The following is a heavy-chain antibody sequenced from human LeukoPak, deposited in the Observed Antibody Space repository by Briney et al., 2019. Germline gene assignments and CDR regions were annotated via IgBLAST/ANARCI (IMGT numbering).Heavy chain of an antibody. CDR2: IYSGGST. CDR1: GFTFSSYS. Sequence: GGSLRLSCAASGFTFSSYSMNWVRQAPGKGLEWVSVIYSGGSTYYADSVKGRFTISRDNSKNTLYLQMDSLRAEDTAVYYCAKAGSYYYDSSGYFDYWGQGTLVTVSS. D-gene: IGHD3-22*01. J-gene: IGHJ4*02. V-gene: IGHV3-23*03. CDR3: AKAGSYYYDSSGYFDY.